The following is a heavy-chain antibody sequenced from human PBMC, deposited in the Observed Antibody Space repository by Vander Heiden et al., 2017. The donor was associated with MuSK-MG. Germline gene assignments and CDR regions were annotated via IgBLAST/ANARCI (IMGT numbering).Heavy chain of an antibody. V-gene: IGHV4-30-4*01. D-gene: IGHD3-16*01. CDR2: IYYSGST. CDR1: GGSISSGDYY. CDR3: ARVSGGSGYYYGMDV. Sequence: QVQLQESGPGLVKPSQTLSLTCTVSGGSISSGDYYWSWIRQPPGKGLEWIGYIYYSGSTYYNPSLKSRVTISVDTSKNQFSLKLSSVTAADTAVYYCARVSGGSGYYYGMDVWGQGTTVTVSS. J-gene: IGHJ6*02.